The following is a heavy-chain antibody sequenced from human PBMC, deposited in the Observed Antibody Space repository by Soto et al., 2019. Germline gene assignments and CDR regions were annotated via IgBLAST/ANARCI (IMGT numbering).Heavy chain of an antibody. Sequence: EVQLMDSGAGPVKPGGPLRLSCAASGFTFRSYTMNWVRQAPGKGLEWVSSISSSSSYIYYADSVKGRFTISRDNAKNSLYLQMNSLRAEDTGVYYCARGAESHPRRYAIDPYFYYMDVWGKGTTVTVSS. D-gene: IGHD2-8*01. CDR3: ARGAESHPRRYAIDPYFYYMDV. V-gene: IGHV3-21*01. CDR1: GFTFRSYT. J-gene: IGHJ6*03. CDR2: ISSSSSYI.